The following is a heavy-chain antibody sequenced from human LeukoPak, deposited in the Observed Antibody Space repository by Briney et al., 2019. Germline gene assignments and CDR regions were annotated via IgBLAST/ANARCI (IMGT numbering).Heavy chain of an antibody. CDR2: ISWNSGSI. CDR1: GFTFDDYA. J-gene: IGHJ5*02. CDR3: AKEGGGYSYGYSEFDP. D-gene: IGHD5-18*01. Sequence: PGGSLRLSRAASGFTFDDYAMHWVRQAPGKGLEWVSGISWNSGSIGYADSVKGRFTISRDNAKNSLYLQMNSLRAEDMALYYCAKEGGGYSYGYSEFDPWGQGTLVTVSS. V-gene: IGHV3-9*03.